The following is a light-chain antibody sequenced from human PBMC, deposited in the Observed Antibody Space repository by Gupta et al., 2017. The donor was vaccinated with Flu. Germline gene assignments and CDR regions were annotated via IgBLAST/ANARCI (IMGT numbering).Light chain of an antibody. J-gene: IGLJ2*01. V-gene: IGLV6-57*01. CDR1: RGSIATTY. Sequence: NFMLTQPHSASESPGKTVTISCTRTRGSIATTYVQWYQQRPGSSLTTVIFENNRRLSGVPDRFSGFIDSSSDTASLTISGLHTEDEDDYYCQSYYSITSDVVFGGGTRLTVL. CDR2: ENN. CDR3: QSYYSITSDVV.